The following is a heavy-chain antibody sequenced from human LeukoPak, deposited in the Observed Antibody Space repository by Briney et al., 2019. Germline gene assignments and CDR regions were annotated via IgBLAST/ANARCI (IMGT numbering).Heavy chain of an antibody. J-gene: IGHJ4*02. CDR2: IKQDGSEK. V-gene: IGHV3-7*01. CDR3: ASPPYDFWSGYLGY. Sequence: GGSLRLSCAASGFTFSSYWRSWVRQAPGKGLEWVANIKQDGSEKYYVDSVKGRFTISRDNAKNSLYLQMNSLRAEDTAAYYCASPPYDFWSGYLGYWGQGTLVTVSS. D-gene: IGHD3-3*01. CDR1: GFTFSSYW.